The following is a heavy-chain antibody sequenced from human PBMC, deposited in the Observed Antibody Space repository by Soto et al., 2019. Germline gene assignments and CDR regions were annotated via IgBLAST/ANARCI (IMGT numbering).Heavy chain of an antibody. CDR2: IRGSATTT. Sequence: EVQLLESGGGLVQPGGSLRLSCVASGFTFRNYAMSWVRQAPGKGLEWVSAIRGSATTTYYADSVKGRFTISSNNSKNTLYLQMNSLRVEDTAIYYCAKDILEVSPGMGGWGQGTTVTVSS. J-gene: IGHJ6*02. CDR1: GFTFRNYA. D-gene: IGHD2-21*01. V-gene: IGHV3-23*01. CDR3: AKDILEVSPGMGG.